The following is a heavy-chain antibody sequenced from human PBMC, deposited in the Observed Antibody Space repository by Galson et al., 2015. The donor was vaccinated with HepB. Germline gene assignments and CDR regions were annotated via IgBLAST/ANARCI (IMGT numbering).Heavy chain of an antibody. Sequence: SVQVSCKASDDTFSSSGISWVRQAAGQGLEWVGFLRFSTGAPPSSPQFQGRVTMTTDRSTTTAYLELRSRTSEDTAVYYCVRDGGAWLVSVDVQHWGQGTLVTVSS. J-gene: IGHJ1*01. CDR2: LRFSTGAP. CDR1: DDTFSSSG. V-gene: IGHV1-18*01. CDR3: VRDGGAWLVSVDVQH. D-gene: IGHD6-19*01.